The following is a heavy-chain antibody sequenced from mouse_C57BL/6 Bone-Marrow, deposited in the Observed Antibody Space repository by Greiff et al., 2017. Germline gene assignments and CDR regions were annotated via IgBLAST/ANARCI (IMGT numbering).Heavy chain of an antibody. CDR3: TTIKSDY. J-gene: IGHJ2*01. V-gene: IGHV14-4*01. CDR2: IDPENGDT. CDR1: GFNIKDDY. Sequence: EVQLQQSGAELVRPGASVKLSCTASGFNIKDDYMHWVKQRPEQGLEWIGWIDPENGDTEYASKFQGKATITADTSSNTAYLQLSSLTSEDTAVYYCTTIKSDYWGQGTTLTVSS.